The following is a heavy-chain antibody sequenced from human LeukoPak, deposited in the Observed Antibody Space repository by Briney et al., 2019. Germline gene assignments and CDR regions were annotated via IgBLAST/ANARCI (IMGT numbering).Heavy chain of an antibody. Sequence: GASVKVSCKASGYTFTSYYMHWVRQATGQGLEWMGWMNPNSGNTGYAQKFQGRVTMTRNTSISTAYMELSSLRSEDTAVYYCARGPVPGSPYYYMEVWGKGTTVTVSS. V-gene: IGHV1-8*02. CDR3: ARGPVPGSPYYYMEV. CDR2: MNPNSGNT. J-gene: IGHJ6*03. D-gene: IGHD3-10*01. CDR1: GYTFTSYY.